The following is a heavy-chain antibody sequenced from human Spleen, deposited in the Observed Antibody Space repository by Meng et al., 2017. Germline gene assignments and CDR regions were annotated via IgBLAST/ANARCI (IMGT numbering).Heavy chain of an antibody. J-gene: IGHJ5*02. CDR2: INAGNGNT. Sequence: ASVKVSCKASGYTFTSYAMHWVRQAPGQRLEWMGWINAGNGNTKYSQKFQGRVTITRDTSASTAYMELSSLRSEDTAMYYCARGTIVSTDFNWFDPWGQGTLVTVSS. V-gene: IGHV1-3*01. D-gene: IGHD5/OR15-5a*01. CDR1: GYTFTSYA. CDR3: ARGTIVSTDFNWFDP.